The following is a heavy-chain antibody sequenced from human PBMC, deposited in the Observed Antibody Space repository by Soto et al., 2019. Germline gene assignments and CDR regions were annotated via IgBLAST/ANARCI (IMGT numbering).Heavy chain of an antibody. Sequence: EVQLLESGGGLVQPGGSLRLSCAASGFTFSSYAMSWVRQAPGKGLEWVSAISGSGGSTYYADSVKGRFTISRDNSKNPLNLQINTLRPEDRAVFYWPNSKWEQHVGPGGDCWGQGTLVPV. CDR3: PNSKWEQHVGPGGDC. V-gene: IGHV3-23*01. CDR1: GFTFSSYA. D-gene: IGHD1-26*01. J-gene: IGHJ4*02. CDR2: ISGSGGST.